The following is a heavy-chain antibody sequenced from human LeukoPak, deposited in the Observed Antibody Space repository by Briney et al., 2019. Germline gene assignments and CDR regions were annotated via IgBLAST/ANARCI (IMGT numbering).Heavy chain of an antibody. D-gene: IGHD2-2*01. CDR1: GGSFSGYY. Sequence: SETLSLTCAVYGGSFSGYYWSWIRQPPGKGLEWIGEINHSGSTNYNPSLKSRVTISVDTSKNQFSLKLSSVTAADTAVYYCARRGTRLYYYYGMDVWGQGTTVTVSS. J-gene: IGHJ6*02. CDR3: ARRGTRLYYYYGMDV. V-gene: IGHV4-34*01. CDR2: INHSGST.